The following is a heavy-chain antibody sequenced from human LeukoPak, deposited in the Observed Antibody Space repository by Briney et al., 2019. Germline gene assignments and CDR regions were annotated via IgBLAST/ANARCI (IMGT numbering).Heavy chain of an antibody. CDR3: ARDMSFSTSDWYGELDN. CDR1: GFIFDNFW. CDR2: IKQDGSEI. V-gene: IGHV3-7*05. J-gene: IGHJ4*02. D-gene: IGHD6-19*01. Sequence: PGGSLRLSCAASGFIFDNFWMSWVRQAPGKGLERVANIKQDGSEIYYVDSVKGRFTISRDNAKKLLYLQMNSLRAEDTALYYCARDMSFSTSDWYGELDNWGQGTLVTVSS.